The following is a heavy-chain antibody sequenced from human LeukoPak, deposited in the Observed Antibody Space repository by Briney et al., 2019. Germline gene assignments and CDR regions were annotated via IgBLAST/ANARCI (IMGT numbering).Heavy chain of an antibody. J-gene: IGHJ5*02. Sequence: ASVKVSCKASGYTFTGYYMHWVRPAPGQGLEWMGRINPNSGGTNYAQKFQGRVTMTRDTSISTAYMELSRLRSDDTAVYYCARDREITPNWFDPWGQGTPVTVSS. D-gene: IGHD3-16*01. CDR2: INPNSGGT. CDR3: ARDREITPNWFDP. CDR1: GYTFTGYY. V-gene: IGHV1-2*06.